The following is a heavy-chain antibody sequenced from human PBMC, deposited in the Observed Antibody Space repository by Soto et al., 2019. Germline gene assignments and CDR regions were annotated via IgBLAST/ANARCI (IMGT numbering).Heavy chain of an antibody. D-gene: IGHD6-6*01. J-gene: IGHJ4*02. CDR2: IYPGDSDT. CDR3: ARAPSIAAHSYNDY. Sequence: HGESLKISCKGSGYSFTSYWIGWVRQMPGKGLEWMGIIYPGDSDTRYSPSFQGQVTISADKSISTAYLQWSSLKATDTAMYYCARAPSIAAHSYNDYWGQGTLVTVSS. CDR1: GYSFTSYW. V-gene: IGHV5-51*01.